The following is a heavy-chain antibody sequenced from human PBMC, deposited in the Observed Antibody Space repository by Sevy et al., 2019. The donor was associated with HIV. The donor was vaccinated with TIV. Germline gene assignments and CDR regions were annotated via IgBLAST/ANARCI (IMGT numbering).Heavy chain of an antibody. CDR1: GYMFTGYY. CDR2: IIPSSGDT. V-gene: IGHV1-2*02. D-gene: IGHD3-10*01. J-gene: IGHJ4*02. Sequence: ASVKVSCKASGYMFTGYYIHWVRQAPGRGLEWMGWIIPSSGDTNYGQRFLGRVTMTRDTSINIAYMELNSLTSDDTAVYYCTRSGDGSETYLNDYWGQGTLVTVSS. CDR3: TRSGDGSETYLNDY.